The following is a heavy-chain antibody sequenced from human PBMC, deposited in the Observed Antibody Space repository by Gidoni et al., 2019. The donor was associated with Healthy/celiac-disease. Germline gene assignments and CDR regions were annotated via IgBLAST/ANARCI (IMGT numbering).Heavy chain of an antibody. CDR3: AKGRLEMATITNGMDV. Sequence: EVQLVESGGGVVQPGGSLRLSCAASGFTFDDYAMHWVRQAPGKGLEWVSLIRGDGGSTYEADSVKCRFTISRDNSKNSLYLQMNSLRTEDTALYYCAKGRLEMATITNGMDVWGQGTTVTVSS. CDR2: IRGDGGST. V-gene: IGHV3-43*02. D-gene: IGHD5-12*01. J-gene: IGHJ6*02. CDR1: GFTFDDYA.